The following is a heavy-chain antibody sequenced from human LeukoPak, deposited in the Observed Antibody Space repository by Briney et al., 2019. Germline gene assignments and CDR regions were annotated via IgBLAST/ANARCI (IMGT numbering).Heavy chain of an antibody. D-gene: IGHD1-14*01. CDR2: INHSGST. CDR1: GGSISDYF. CDR3: ARVGSGSASHTFDH. J-gene: IGHJ4*02. Sequence: PSETLSLTCSVSGGSISDYFWSWIRQPPGKGLEWIGEINHSGSTNYNPSLKSRVTISADTSTNHLSLTLSSVTAADTAVYYCARVGSGSASHTFDHWGQGTLVTVSS. V-gene: IGHV4-34*01.